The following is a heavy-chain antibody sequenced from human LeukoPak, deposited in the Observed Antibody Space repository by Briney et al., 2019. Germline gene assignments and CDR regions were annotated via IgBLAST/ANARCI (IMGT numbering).Heavy chain of an antibody. CDR3: ARETIFGVVTQRRGYYFDY. CDR1: GGSISSGGYY. J-gene: IGHJ4*02. CDR2: IYHSGST. D-gene: IGHD3-3*01. Sequence: PSQTLSLTCTVSGGSISSGGYYWSWIRQPPGKGLEWIGYIYHSGSTYYNPSLKSRVTISVDTSKNQFSLKLSSVTAADTAVYYCARETIFGVVTQRRGYYFDYWGQGTLVTVSS. V-gene: IGHV4-30-2*01.